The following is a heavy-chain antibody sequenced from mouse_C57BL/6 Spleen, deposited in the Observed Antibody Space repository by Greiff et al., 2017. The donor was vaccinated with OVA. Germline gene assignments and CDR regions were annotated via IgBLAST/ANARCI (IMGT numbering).Heavy chain of an antibody. Sequence: QVHVKQPGAELVKPGASVKLSCKASGYTFTSYWMQWVKQRPGQGLEWIGEIDPSDSYTNYNQKFKSKATLTVDTSSGTAYMQLSSLTSEDSAVYYCARSHYYCSSYLFDYWGQGTTLTVSS. D-gene: IGHD1-1*01. CDR1: GYTFTSYW. CDR3: ARSHYYCSSYLFDY. J-gene: IGHJ2*01. V-gene: IGHV1-50*01. CDR2: IDPSDSYT.